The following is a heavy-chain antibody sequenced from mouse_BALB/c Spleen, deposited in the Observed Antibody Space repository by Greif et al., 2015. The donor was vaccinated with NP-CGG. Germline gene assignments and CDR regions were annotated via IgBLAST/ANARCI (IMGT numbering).Heavy chain of an antibody. CDR3: ARGSNWYYFDY. CDR1: GYTFTSYW. J-gene: IGHJ2*01. Sequence: VKLVESGAELAKPGASVKMSCKASGYTFTSYWMHWVKQRPGQGLEWIGYINPSTGYTEYNQKFKDKATLTADKSSSTAYMQLSSLTSEDSAVYYCARGSNWYYFDYWGQGTTLTVSS. CDR2: INPSTGYT. V-gene: IGHV1-7*01. D-gene: IGHD4-1*01.